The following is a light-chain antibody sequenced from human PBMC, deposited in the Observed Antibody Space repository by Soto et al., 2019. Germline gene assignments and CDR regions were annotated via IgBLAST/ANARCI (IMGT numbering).Light chain of an antibody. CDR1: QSVSRY. Sequence: EIVLTQSPATLSLSPGESATLSGGASQSVSRYLAWYQQKPGQAPRLLIYDASNRATGIPARFSGSGSGTDFTLTISSLEPEDFAVYYCQQRTNSEITFGPGTKVDIK. J-gene: IGKJ3*01. CDR2: DAS. V-gene: IGKV3-11*01. CDR3: QQRTNSEIT.